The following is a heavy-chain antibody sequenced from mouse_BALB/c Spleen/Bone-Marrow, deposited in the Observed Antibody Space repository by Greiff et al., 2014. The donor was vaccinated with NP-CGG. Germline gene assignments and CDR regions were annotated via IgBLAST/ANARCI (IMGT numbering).Heavy chain of an antibody. CDR3: NARGDYDFDYFDY. Sequence: EVQLQQSWAELVRSGASVKLSCTASGFNIKDYYMHWVKQRPEQGLEWIGWIDPENGDTEYAPKFQGKATMTADTSSNTAYLQLSSLTSEDTAVYYCNARGDYDFDYFDYWGQGTTLTVSS. CDR2: IDPENGDT. CDR1: GFNIKDYY. J-gene: IGHJ2*01. V-gene: IGHV14-4*02. D-gene: IGHD2-4*01.